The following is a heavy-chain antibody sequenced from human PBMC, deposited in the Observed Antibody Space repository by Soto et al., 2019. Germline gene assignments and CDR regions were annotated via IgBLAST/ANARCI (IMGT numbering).Heavy chain of an antibody. CDR1: VDSITTWCFY. D-gene: IGHD3-10*01. CDR2: IYSGGST. CDR3: AREPTRSCTGSKCLYNFDQ. Sequence: HVQLQESGPGLVEPSQTLSLSCTVSVDSITTWCFYWNWIRHPPAKGLSWIGYIYSGGSTVYLLSLKGRLTMSLDTSYHQYSPTPRSVTAAVTALYYCAREPTRSCTGSKCLYNFDQWGQGTLVTVSA. V-gene: IGHV4-30-4*08. J-gene: IGHJ4*02.